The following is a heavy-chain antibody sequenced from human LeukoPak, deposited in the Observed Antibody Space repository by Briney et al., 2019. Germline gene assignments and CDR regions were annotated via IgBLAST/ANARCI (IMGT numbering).Heavy chain of an antibody. Sequence: PGGSLRLSCAASGFTFDDYGMSWVRHAPGKGLEWVSGINWSGGRTAYADSVKGRFSISRDNAKNSLFLQMNSLRAEDTALYYCARGWTFGDYWGQGTLVTVSS. J-gene: IGHJ4*02. CDR1: GFTFDDYG. CDR2: INWSGGRT. V-gene: IGHV3-20*04. CDR3: ARGWTFGDY. D-gene: IGHD3-16*01.